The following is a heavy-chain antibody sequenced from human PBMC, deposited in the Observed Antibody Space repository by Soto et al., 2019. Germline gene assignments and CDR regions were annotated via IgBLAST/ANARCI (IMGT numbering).Heavy chain of an antibody. CDR3: AKSRRFLAMCVRYGALDI. CDR2: ISGSGGST. Sequence: EVQLLESGGGLVQPGGSLRLSCAASGFTFSSYAMSWVRQAAGKGLAWVLAISGSGGSTDYAESVKGRCTISRDNSKNTLYLQMNSLGADDTAVYYCAKSRRFLAMCVRYGALDIWGQGTMVTVSS. CDR1: GFTFSSYA. V-gene: IGHV3-23*01. J-gene: IGHJ3*02. D-gene: IGHD3-3*01.